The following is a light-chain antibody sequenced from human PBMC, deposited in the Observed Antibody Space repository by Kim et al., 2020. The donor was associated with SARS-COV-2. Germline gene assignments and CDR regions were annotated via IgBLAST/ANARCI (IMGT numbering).Light chain of an antibody. CDR3: ETWDSNIQV. V-gene: IGLV4-60*03. CDR2: VEGSGSY. CDR1: SGHSNYF. Sequence: QPVLTQSSSAYASLGSSVKLTCTLSSGHSNYFIAWHQQQPGKAPRFLMKVEGSGSYNKGGGVPDRFSGSRSGADRYLIISNLHSEDEADYYCETWDSNIQVFSGGTQLTVL. J-gene: IGLJ3*02.